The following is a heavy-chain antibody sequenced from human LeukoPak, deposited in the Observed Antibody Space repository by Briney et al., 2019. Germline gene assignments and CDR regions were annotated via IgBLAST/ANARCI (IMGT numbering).Heavy chain of an antibody. CDR1: GFTFSSYW. Sequence: GGSLRLSCAASGFTFSSYWMHWVRQAPGKGLVWVSRIKTDGSSTSYADSVKGRFTISRDNAKNTLYLQMNSLRGEDTAVYYCARGSLWSGPFPDYYYMDVWGKGTTVTVSS. CDR2: IKTDGSST. D-gene: IGHD3-3*01. J-gene: IGHJ6*03. CDR3: ARGSLWSGPFPDYYYMDV. V-gene: IGHV3-74*01.